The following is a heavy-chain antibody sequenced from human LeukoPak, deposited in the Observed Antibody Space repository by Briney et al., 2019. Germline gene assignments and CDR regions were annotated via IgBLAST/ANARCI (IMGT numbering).Heavy chain of an antibody. V-gene: IGHV3-23*01. J-gene: IGHJ4*02. Sequence: GGSLRLSCAVSGLTFSSYAMSWVRQAPGKGLEWVSDISGSGGNTYYADSVKGRFTISRDNSENTLYLQMSGLRAEDTAVYHCAKGTGDTGYYFDSWGQGILVTVSS. CDR3: AKGTGDTGYYFDS. CDR1: GLTFSSYA. CDR2: ISGSGGNT. D-gene: IGHD7-27*01.